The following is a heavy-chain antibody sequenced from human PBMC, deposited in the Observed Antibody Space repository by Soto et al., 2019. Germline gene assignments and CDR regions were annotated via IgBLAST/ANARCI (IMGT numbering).Heavy chain of an antibody. V-gene: IGHV5-51*01. Sequence: PGEALKNSCKGSGYSFSNYWIGGGGPMPGESLEWMGIIYPGDSDTSYSPSFQGQVTISADKSISTAYLQWSSLKASDTAMYDCAIPYCSGGSCYYYGLNVWGQGTTVTVSS. CDR2: IYPGDSDT. CDR1: GYSFSNYW. CDR3: AIPYCSGGSCYYYGLNV. J-gene: IGHJ6*02. D-gene: IGHD2-15*01.